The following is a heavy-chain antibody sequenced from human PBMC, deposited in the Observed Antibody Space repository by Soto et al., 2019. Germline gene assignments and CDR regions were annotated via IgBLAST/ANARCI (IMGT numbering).Heavy chain of an antibody. D-gene: IGHD3-3*01. CDR3: ARLVTIFGVVILGYFDL. CDR1: SHSISSTDW. Sequence: PSETLSLTCTVPSHSISSTDWWSWVRQSPGKGLEWIGNIYPSGSTNYNPSLKSRVTIFVDTSKNQFSLKLSSVTAADTAVYYCARLVTIFGVVILGYFDLWGRGTLVTVSS. CDR2: IYPSGST. V-gene: IGHV4-4*02. J-gene: IGHJ2*01.